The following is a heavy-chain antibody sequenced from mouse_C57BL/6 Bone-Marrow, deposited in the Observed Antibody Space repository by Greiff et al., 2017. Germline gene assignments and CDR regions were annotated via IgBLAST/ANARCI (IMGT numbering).Heavy chain of an antibody. V-gene: IGHV5-9*01. CDR3: ARERGTTIGAPFDY. Sequence: DVKLVESGGGLVKPGGSLKLSCAASGFTFSSYTMSWVRQTPEKRLEWVATISGGGGNIYYPDSVKGRFTISRDNAKNTLFLQMSSLRSEDTALFYCARERGTTIGAPFDYWGQGTTLTVSS. CDR1: GFTFSSYT. D-gene: IGHD1-1*01. J-gene: IGHJ2*01. CDR2: ISGGGGNI.